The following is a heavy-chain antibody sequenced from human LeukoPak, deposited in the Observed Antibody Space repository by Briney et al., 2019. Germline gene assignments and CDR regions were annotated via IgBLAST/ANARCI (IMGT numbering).Heavy chain of an antibody. V-gene: IGHV3-74*01. CDR1: EFSFSNYW. Sequence: PGGSLRLSCVASEFSFSNYWMHWVRHAPGKGLVWVSRIKSDGSITNYAASVKGRFNISRDNAKNTLYLQMHSLRAEDTAVYYCTRRSAAKGAFDIWGQGTMVTVSS. J-gene: IGHJ3*02. CDR3: TRRSAAKGAFDI. CDR2: IKSDGSIT. D-gene: IGHD2-2*01.